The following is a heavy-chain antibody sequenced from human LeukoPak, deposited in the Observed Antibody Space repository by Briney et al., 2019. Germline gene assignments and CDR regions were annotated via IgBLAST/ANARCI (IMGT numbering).Heavy chain of an antibody. D-gene: IGHD1-20*01. CDR1: GFTFSSYG. CDR3: AKEGYNWRQIDY. V-gene: IGHV3-33*06. Sequence: GGSLRLSCAASGFTFSSYGMHWVRQAPGKGLEWVAVIWYDGSSKYYADSVKGRFTISRDNSKNTLYLQMNSLRAEDTAVYYCAKEGYNWRQIDYWGQGTLVTVSS. J-gene: IGHJ4*02. CDR2: IWYDGSSK.